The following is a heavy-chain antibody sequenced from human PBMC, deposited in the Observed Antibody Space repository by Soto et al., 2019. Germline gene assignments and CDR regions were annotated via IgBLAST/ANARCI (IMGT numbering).Heavy chain of an antibody. CDR3: ASEEIRFLEWLLFFDY. CDR1: GGSISSSSYY. CDR2: IYYSGST. Sequence: QLQLQESGPGLVKPSETLSLTGTVSGGSISSSSYYWGWIRQPPGKGLEWIGSIYYSGSTYYNPSLKSRVTISVDTSKNQFSLKLSSVTAADTAVYYCASEEIRFLEWLLFFDYWGQGTLVTVSS. J-gene: IGHJ4*02. D-gene: IGHD3-3*01. V-gene: IGHV4-39*01.